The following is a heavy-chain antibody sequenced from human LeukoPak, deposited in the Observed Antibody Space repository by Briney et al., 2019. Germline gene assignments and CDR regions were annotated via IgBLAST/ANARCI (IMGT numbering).Heavy chain of an antibody. CDR1: GFTFSNYN. D-gene: IGHD1-14*01. J-gene: IGHJ4*02. CDR3: ARDPQKNRFDY. V-gene: IGHV3-48*01. Sequence: GGSLRLSCTASGFTFSNYNMNWVRQAPGKGLEWVSYISGSSTNIYYADSVRGRFTISRDNAKNSLYLQTNSLRAEDTAVYYCARDPQKNRFDYWGQGTLVAVSS. CDR2: ISGSSTNI.